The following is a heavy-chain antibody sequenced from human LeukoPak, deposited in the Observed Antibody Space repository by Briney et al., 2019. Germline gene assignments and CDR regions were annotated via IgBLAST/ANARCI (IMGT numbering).Heavy chain of an antibody. J-gene: IGHJ5*02. D-gene: IGHD4-11*01. CDR3: ANFDYSNYGVDWFDP. CDR1: GGTFSSYA. Sequence: SVKVSCKASGGTFSSYAISWVRQAPGQGLEWMGGIIPIFGTANYAQKFQGRVMITTDESTSTAYMELSSLRSEDTAVYYCANFDYSNYGVDWFDPWGQGTLVTVSS. CDR2: IIPIFGTA. V-gene: IGHV1-69*05.